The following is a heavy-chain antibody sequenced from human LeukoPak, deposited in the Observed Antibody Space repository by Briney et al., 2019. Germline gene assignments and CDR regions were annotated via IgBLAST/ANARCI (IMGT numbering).Heavy chain of an antibody. CDR3: ARFGSGWGSFDF. CDR1: GFSFSDYY. CDR2: TSSRGDIR. Sequence: GGSLRLSCAASGFSFSDYYMSWIRQAPGKGLAWVSYTSSRGDIRYYADSVKGRFTISRDSAKNLLYLQMNSLRAEDTAVYYCARFGSGWGSFDFWGQGTLVTVSP. D-gene: IGHD3-16*01. J-gene: IGHJ4*02. V-gene: IGHV3-11*04.